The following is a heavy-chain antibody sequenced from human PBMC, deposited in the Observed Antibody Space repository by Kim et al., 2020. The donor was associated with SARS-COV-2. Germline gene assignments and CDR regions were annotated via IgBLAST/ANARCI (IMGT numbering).Heavy chain of an antibody. CDR1: GGSISSGGYY. CDR3: ARGARGGTPWFGELLPPYNWFDP. CDR2: IYYSGST. D-gene: IGHD3-10*01. V-gene: IGHV4-31*03. J-gene: IGHJ5*02. Sequence: SETLSLTCTVSGGSISSGGYYWSWIRQHPGKGLEWIGYIYYSGSTYYNPSLKSRVTISVDTSKNQFSLKLSSVTAADTAVYYCARGARGGTPWFGELLPPYNWFDPWGQGTLVTVSS.